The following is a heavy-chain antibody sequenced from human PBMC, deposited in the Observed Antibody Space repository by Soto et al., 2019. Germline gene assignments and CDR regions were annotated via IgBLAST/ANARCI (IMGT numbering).Heavy chain of an antibody. D-gene: IGHD6-13*01. Sequence: QVQLVESGGGVVQPGRSLRLSCAASGFTFSSYGMHWVRQAPGTGLAWVAVIWYDGSNKYYADSVKGRFTISRDNSKNTLYLQMNSLRAEDTAVYYCARDAIRSWADYWGQGTLVTVSS. J-gene: IGHJ4*02. CDR1: GFTFSSYG. V-gene: IGHV3-33*01. CDR2: IWYDGSNK. CDR3: ARDAIRSWADY.